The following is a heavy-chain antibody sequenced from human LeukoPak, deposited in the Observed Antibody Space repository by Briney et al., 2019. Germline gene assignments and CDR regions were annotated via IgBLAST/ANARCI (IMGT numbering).Heavy chain of an antibody. D-gene: IGHD5-18*01. CDR1: GGSLSCVSYA. CDR3: ATSPRVGRYGYGPWELPVSYFDY. Sequence: SETLFLTCYVHGGSLSCVSYAWSCIRQPAGKGHNWIGRMYNSESTNYTPPLNNRVTISVDTTKNQFCLQLNSVTAADTAVYYCATSPRVGRYGYGPWELPVSYFDYWGQGTLVTVSS. J-gene: IGHJ4*02. V-gene: IGHV4-61*02. CDR2: MYNSEST.